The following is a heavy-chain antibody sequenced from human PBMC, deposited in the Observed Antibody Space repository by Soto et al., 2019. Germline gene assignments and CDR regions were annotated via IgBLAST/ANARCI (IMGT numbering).Heavy chain of an antibody. Sequence: ASVQVSCKASGYTFTSYAMHWVRQAPGQRLEWMGWINAGNCNTKYSQKFQGIVIITRDTSASTAYMELSSLRSDDTAVYYCVGENSYPHYYFDPWGQGTLVTVSS. D-gene: IGHD5-18*01. J-gene: IGHJ4*02. CDR1: GYTFTSYA. CDR2: INAGNCNT. V-gene: IGHV1-3*01. CDR3: VGENSYPHYYFDP.